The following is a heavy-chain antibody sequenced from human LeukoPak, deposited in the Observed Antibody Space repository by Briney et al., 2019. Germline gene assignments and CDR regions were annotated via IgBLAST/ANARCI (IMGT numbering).Heavy chain of an antibody. CDR3: ARQDGEEVGEPTDAFDI. D-gene: IGHD1-14*01. V-gene: IGHV5-51*01. CDR1: GYSFTSYW. Sequence: GESLKISCKGSGYSFTSYWIGWVRQMPGKGLEWMGIIYPGDSDTRYSPSFQGQVTISADKSISTAYLQWSSLKASDTAMYYCARQDGEEVGEPTDAFDIWGQGTMVTVSS. J-gene: IGHJ3*02. CDR2: IYPGDSDT.